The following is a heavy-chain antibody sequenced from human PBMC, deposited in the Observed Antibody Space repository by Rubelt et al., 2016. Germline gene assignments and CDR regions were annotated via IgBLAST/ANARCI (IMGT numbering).Heavy chain of an antibody. J-gene: IGHJ4*02. D-gene: IGHD3-22*01. Sequence: QVQLVQSGAEVKKPGSSVKVSCKASGGTFSSYAISWVRQAPGQGIEWMGRIIPVLGIANYAQKFQGRVTITAEKSTGTAYMELSSLRSEDTAVYYCASGRSDMIVVRWGQGTLVTVSS. V-gene: IGHV1-69*09. CDR3: ASGRSDMIVVR. CDR2: IIPVLGIA. CDR1: GGTFSSYA.